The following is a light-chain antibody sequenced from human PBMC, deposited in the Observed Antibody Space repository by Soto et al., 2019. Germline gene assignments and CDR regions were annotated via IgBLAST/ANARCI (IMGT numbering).Light chain of an antibody. V-gene: IGKV3-15*01. Sequence: EIVMTQSPATLSVSPGERATLSCRASQSVSSNLAWYQQQPGQAPRLLIYGASTRATGIPARFRGSGSGTEVTLTISSLQSEDFAVYYWQQYNNWPLTFGGGTKVEIK. CDR1: QSVSSN. J-gene: IGKJ4*01. CDR2: GAS. CDR3: QQYNNWPLT.